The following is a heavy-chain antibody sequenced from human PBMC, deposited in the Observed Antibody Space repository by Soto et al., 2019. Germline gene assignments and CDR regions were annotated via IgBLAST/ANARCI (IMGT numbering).Heavy chain of an antibody. V-gene: IGHV1-18*01. CDR3: AGDGGYSGSY. D-gene: IGHD1-26*01. CDR1: GYTFTSYG. Sequence: QVQLVQSGAEVKKPGASVKVSCKASGYTFTSYGISWVRQAPGQGLEWMGWISAYNGNTNCEQNRQGRVTIATETSTSAAYMELRSLRSDDTAVYFCAGDGGYSGSYWGQGTLVTVSS. J-gene: IGHJ4*02. CDR2: ISAYNGNT.